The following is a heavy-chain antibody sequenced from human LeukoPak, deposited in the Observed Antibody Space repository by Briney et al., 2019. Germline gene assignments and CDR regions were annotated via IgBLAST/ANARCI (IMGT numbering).Heavy chain of an antibody. CDR3: ARGLCSGGSCFWFDP. V-gene: IGHV1-46*01. CDR1: GYTFTSYY. J-gene: IGHJ5*02. CDR2: INPSGGST. Sequence: ASVKVSCKASGYTFTSYYMHWVRQAPGQGLEWMGIINPSGGSTSYAQKFQGRVTITRDTSASTAYMELSSLRSEDTAVYYCARGLCSGGSCFWFDPWGQGTLVTVSS. D-gene: IGHD2-15*01.